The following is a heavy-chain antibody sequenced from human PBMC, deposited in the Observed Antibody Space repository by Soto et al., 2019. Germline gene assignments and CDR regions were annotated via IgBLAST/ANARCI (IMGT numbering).Heavy chain of an antibody. CDR1: GYTFTSYG. Sequence: QVQLVQSGAEVKKPGASVKVSCKASGYTFTSYGISWVRQAPGQGLEWMGWISAYNGNTNYAQKLQGRGTMTTDTSPSTAYMERRSLRSDDTAVYYCARDGRAYSGYDLLYYFDYWGQGTPVTVSS. CDR3: ARDGRAYSGYDLLYYFDY. CDR2: ISAYNGNT. D-gene: IGHD5-12*01. V-gene: IGHV1-18*01. J-gene: IGHJ4*02.